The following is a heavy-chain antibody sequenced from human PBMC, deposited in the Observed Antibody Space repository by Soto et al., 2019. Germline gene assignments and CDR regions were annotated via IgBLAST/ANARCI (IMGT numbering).Heavy chain of an antibody. V-gene: IGHV1-18*01. CDR2: ISAYNGNT. Sequence: ASVKVSCKASGYTFTSYGISWVRQAPGQGLEWMGWISAYNGNTNYAQKLQGRVTMTTDTSTSTAYMELRSLRSDDTAVYYRARGYFYGLIIGGFAYWGQGTLVTVSS. D-gene: IGHD3-9*01. CDR1: GYTFTSYG. CDR3: ARGYFYGLIIGGFAY. J-gene: IGHJ4*02.